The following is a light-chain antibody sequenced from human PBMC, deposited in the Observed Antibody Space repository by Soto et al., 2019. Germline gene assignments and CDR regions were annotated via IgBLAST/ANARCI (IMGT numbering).Light chain of an antibody. CDR2: GAS. CDR3: QQYDKWPRT. CDR1: QSVSTN. V-gene: IGKV3-15*01. Sequence: EILMTQSPATLSVSPGERATLSCRASQSVSTNLVWYQQKPGQAPRLLIYGASTRATGFPARFSGSGSGTDFTLTISSLQSEDFAVYYCQQYDKWPRTFGQGTKV. J-gene: IGKJ1*01.